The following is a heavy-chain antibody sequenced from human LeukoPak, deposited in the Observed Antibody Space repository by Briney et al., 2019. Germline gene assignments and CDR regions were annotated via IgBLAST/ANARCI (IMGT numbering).Heavy chain of an antibody. V-gene: IGHV4-30-4*08. CDR1: GGSISSGDYY. D-gene: IGHD6-13*01. Sequence: SETLSLTCTVSGGSISSGDYYWSWIRQPPGKGLEWIGYIYYSGSTYYNPSLKSRVTISVDTSKNQFSLKLSSVTAADTAVYYCASRSSSWWNYYYMDVWGKGTTVTVSS. CDR2: IYYSGST. J-gene: IGHJ6*03. CDR3: ASRSSSWWNYYYMDV.